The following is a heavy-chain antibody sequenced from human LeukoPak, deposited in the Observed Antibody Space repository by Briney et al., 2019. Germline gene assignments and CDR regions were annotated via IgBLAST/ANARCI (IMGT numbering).Heavy chain of an antibody. CDR3: ARVKDFAYSFFDL. CDR2: VYRSGNA. Sequence: SETLSLTCTLSGGSISQYSWSWIRQPPAKGPEWLGYVYRSGNANYNPSLKSRVTISVDTSKNHFSLNLTSVTAADTAVYYCARVKDFAYSFFDLWGRGTLVTVSS. J-gene: IGHJ2*01. V-gene: IGHV4-59*01. CDR1: GGSISQYS.